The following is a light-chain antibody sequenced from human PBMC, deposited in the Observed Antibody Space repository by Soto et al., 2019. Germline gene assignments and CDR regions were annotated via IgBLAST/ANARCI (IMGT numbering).Light chain of an antibody. Sequence: IQLTQSPSSLSASVGDRVTITCRASQGISSYLAWYQQKPGKAPKLLIYAASTLQSGVPSRFSDSGSGTDFTLTISSLQPEDFATYYCQQVNSYPLTFGGGTKVEIK. J-gene: IGKJ4*01. V-gene: IGKV1-9*01. CDR1: QGISSY. CDR3: QQVNSYPLT. CDR2: AAS.